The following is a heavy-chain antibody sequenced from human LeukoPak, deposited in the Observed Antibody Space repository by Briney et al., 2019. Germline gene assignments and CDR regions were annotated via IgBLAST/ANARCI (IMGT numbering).Heavy chain of an antibody. D-gene: IGHD2-2*01. CDR2: INPNSGGT. J-gene: IGHJ5*02. Sequence: GASVKVSCKPSGYTFTGHYMHWVRQAPGQGLEWMGWINPNSGGTNYAQKFQGRVTMTRDASINTAYMELSSLRSDDTAVYYCARVVLPAIWGFDPWGRGTLVTVSS. V-gene: IGHV1-2*02. CDR1: GYTFTGHY. CDR3: ARVVLPAIWGFDP.